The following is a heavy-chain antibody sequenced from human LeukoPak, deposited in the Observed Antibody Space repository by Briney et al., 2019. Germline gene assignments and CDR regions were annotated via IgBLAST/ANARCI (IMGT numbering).Heavy chain of an antibody. CDR3: ARGRGPLYGSGRDYFDY. D-gene: IGHD3-10*01. CDR2: ISYDGKNE. Sequence: GGSLRLSCAASGFTFSNFGMHWVRQAPGKGLEWVAVISYDGKNEYYTDSVKGRFTISRDNSKHTLYLQMNSLRVEDTAVYYCARGRGPLYGSGRDYFDYWGQGTLVTVSS. J-gene: IGHJ4*02. V-gene: IGHV3-30*03. CDR1: GFTFSNFG.